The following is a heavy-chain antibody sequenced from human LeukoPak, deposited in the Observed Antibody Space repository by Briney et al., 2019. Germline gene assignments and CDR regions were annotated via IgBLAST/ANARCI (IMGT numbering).Heavy chain of an antibody. Sequence: PSETLSLTCAVSGGSISSGGYSWSWIRQPPGKGLEWIGYIYHSGSTYYNPSLKSRVTTSVDRSKTQFSLKLSSVTAADTAVYYCARGYYYDSSGAAGFDYWGQGTLVTVSS. CDR1: GGSISSGGYS. D-gene: IGHD3-22*01. V-gene: IGHV4-30-2*01. J-gene: IGHJ4*02. CDR2: IYHSGST. CDR3: ARGYYYDSSGAAGFDY.